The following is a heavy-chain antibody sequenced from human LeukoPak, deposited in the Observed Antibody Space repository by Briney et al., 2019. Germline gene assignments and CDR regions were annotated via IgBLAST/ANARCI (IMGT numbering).Heavy chain of an antibody. CDR3: ARDHDWGVDY. CDR1: GFXFTDHY. D-gene: IGHD7-27*01. J-gene: IGHJ4*02. V-gene: IGHV1-2*02. Sequence: ASVKVSCKASGFXFTDHYIHWVRQAPGQGLEWMGWINGKRGDTNYAQNFQDRVTMTRDTSTSTVYMELSRLTVDDTAVYYCARDHDWGVDYWGQGTLVTVSS. CDR2: INGKRGDT.